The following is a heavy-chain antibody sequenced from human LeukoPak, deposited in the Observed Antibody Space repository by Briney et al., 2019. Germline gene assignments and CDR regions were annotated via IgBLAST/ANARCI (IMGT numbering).Heavy chain of an antibody. D-gene: IGHD2-2*01. Sequence: SQTLSLTCSVSGGSISSSRYYWSWIRQPAGKGLEWIGRIYTSGSTKYNPSLKGRVTISVDTSKNQFSLKLNSVTAADTAVYYCARELYCSSTSCPSQHWGQGTLVTVSS. J-gene: IGHJ1*01. V-gene: IGHV4-61*02. CDR3: ARELYCSSTSCPSQH. CDR2: IYTSGST. CDR1: GGSISSSRYY.